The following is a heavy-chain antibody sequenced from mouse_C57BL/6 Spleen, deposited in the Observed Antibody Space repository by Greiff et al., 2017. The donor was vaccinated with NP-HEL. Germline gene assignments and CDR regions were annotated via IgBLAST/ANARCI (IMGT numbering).Heavy chain of an antibody. V-gene: IGHV10-1*01. Sequence: VKDRFTISRDDSESMLYLQMNNLKTEDTAMYYCVRSIAYDDGYSAWFAYWGQGTLVTVSA. CDR3: VRSIAYDDGYSAWFAY. J-gene: IGHJ3*01. D-gene: IGHD2-3*01.